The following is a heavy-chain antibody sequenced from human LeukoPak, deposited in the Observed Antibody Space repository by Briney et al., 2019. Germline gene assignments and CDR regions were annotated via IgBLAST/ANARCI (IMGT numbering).Heavy chain of an antibody. Sequence: GESLKISCKGSGYSFTRKWIGWVRQMPGKGLEWMAFIFPGDSDTRYSPSFQGQVTISADKSISTVYLQWSSLKASDTVMYYCARHSMKDYNNWFDPWGQGTLVTVSS. V-gene: IGHV5-51*01. CDR1: GYSFTRKW. CDR3: ARHSMKDYNNWFDP. CDR2: IFPGDSDT. J-gene: IGHJ5*02. D-gene: IGHD3-10*01.